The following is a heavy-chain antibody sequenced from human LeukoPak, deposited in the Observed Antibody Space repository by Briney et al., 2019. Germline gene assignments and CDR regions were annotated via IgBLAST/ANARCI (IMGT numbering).Heavy chain of an antibody. CDR1: GFTFSSYA. CDR2: ISGSGGST. V-gene: IGHV3-23*01. Sequence: GGSLRLSCAASGFTFSSYAMSWVRQAPGKGLEWVSAISGSGGSTYYADSVKGRFTISRDNYKNTLYLQMNSLRAEDTAVYYCAKDLGGAKVSGRGGKGAGSYSAFDIWGQGTMVTVSS. CDR3: AKDLGGAKVSGRGGKGAGSYSAFDI. D-gene: IGHD3-10*01. J-gene: IGHJ3*02.